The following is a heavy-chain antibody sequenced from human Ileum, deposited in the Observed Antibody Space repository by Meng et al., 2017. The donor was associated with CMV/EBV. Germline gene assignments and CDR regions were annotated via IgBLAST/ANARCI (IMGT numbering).Heavy chain of an antibody. CDR3: ARDRYTSVFGMIMRWFHP. J-gene: IGHJ5*02. CDR1: CDKFAASY. CDR2: LNPNAEAT. V-gene: IGHV1-2*07. D-gene: IGHD3-3*01. Sequence: EVDQPRASAQVSFNTSCDKFAASYISWLRQAPGNGFEWVGCLNPNAEATQTSHHFHGRVIMTADTFLTTAYIDLVGLTAADTAVSYCARDRYTSVFGMIMRWFHPWGQGTLVTVSS.